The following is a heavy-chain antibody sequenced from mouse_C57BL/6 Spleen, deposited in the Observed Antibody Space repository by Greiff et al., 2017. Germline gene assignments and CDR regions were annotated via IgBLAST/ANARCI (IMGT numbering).Heavy chain of an antibody. CDR2: IYPGDGDT. CDR1: GYAFSSYW. J-gene: IGHJ2*01. CDR3: ARRGYSNYDYFDY. Sequence: QVQLQQSGAELVKPGASVKISCKASGYAFSSYWMNWVKQRPGKGLEWIGQIYPGDGDTNYNGKFKGKATLTADKSSSTAYMQLSSLTSEDSAVYFCARRGYSNYDYFDYWGQGTTLTVSS. D-gene: IGHD2-5*01. V-gene: IGHV1-80*01.